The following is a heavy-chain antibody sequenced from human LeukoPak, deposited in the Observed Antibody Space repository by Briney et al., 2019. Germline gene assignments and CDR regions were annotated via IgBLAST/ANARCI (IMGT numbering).Heavy chain of an antibody. V-gene: IGHV3-9*03. CDR3: AKGGHNWNSHNFDY. Sequence: GGSLRLSCAASGFTFDDYAMHSVRHAPGKGLGWGSGLSWHSGSICYADSVKGRFTISRDNAKSSLYLHMNSLRAEDMALYYCAKGGHNWNSHNFDYWGQGPLVTVSS. CDR1: GFTFDDYA. J-gene: IGHJ4*02. CDR2: LSWHSGSI. D-gene: IGHD1-7*01.